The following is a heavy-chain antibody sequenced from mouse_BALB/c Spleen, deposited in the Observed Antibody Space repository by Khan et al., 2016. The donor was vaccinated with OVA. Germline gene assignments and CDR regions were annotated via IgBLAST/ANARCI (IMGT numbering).Heavy chain of an antibody. CDR2: IWGDGIT. CDR1: GFSLTGYG. J-gene: IGHJ4*01. Sequence: QVQLKESGPGLVAPSQSLSITCTVSGFSLTGYGVNWVRQPPGKGLEWLGVIWGDGITDYNSALKSRLSISKDNSKSQVFLKMNSLQTDDTAMYYCARGPYFGNYFAMDYWGQGTSVTVSS. D-gene: IGHD2-10*01. CDR3: ARGPYFGNYFAMDY. V-gene: IGHV2-6-7*01.